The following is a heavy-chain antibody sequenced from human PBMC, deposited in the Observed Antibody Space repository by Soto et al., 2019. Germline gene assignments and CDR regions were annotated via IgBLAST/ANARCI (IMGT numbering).Heavy chain of an antibody. CDR1: GGTFSSCA. CDR2: IIPMFDST. J-gene: IGHJ6*02. CDR3: ARRVVVTSVRDIAYYYYGLDV. Sequence: SVKVSCKAFGGTFSSCAICWVRQAPGQGLEWMGGIIPMFDSTNYAQKFQGRVTITADESTSTAFMELSSLRSEDTAVYYCARRVVVTSVRDIAYYYYGLDVWGQGTTVTVSS. V-gene: IGHV1-69*13. D-gene: IGHD2-21*02.